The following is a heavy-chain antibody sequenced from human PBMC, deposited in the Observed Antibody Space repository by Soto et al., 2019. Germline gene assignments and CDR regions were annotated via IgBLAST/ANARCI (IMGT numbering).Heavy chain of an antibody. Sequence: SETLSLTCTVSGGSVSSASYYWTWIRQPPGKGLEWIGYIYYTVNTNYNPSLKGRVTISVDTSKNQFSLKLTSVTAADTAVYYCARDIRGYSRAFDYWGQGTLVTVSS. D-gene: IGHD5-18*01. V-gene: IGHV4-61*01. CDR1: GGSVSSASYY. CDR3: ARDIRGYSRAFDY. J-gene: IGHJ4*02. CDR2: IYYTVNT.